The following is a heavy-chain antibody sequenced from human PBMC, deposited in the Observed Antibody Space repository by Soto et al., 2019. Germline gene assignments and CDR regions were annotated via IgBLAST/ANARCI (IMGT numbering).Heavy chain of an antibody. V-gene: IGHV3-23*01. Sequence: VGSNRPPRSASEVHCSSFSMSWVRKARGKGLEWVSAISGSGGSTYYADSVKGRFTISRDNSKNTLYLQMNSLRAEDTAVYYCAKDGMVYAIPAYYFDYWGQGSLVTFSS. D-gene: IGHD2-8*01. CDR2: ISGSGGST. J-gene: IGHJ4*02. CDR1: EVHCSSFS. CDR3: AKDGMVYAIPAYYFDY.